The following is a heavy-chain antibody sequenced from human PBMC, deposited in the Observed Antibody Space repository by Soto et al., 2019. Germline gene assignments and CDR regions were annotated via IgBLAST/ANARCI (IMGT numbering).Heavy chain of an antibody. D-gene: IGHD3-3*01. V-gene: IGHV2-26*01. CDR2: IFSNDEK. CDR3: ARIRSHWVTIYMDV. CDR1: GFSLSNARMG. J-gene: IGHJ6*03. Sequence: QVTLKESGPVLVNPTETLTLTCTVSGFSLSNARMGVSWIRQPPGKALEWLAHIFSNDEKSYSTSLKSRLTISKDTSKSQVVLTMTNMDPVDTATYYCARIRSHWVTIYMDVWGKGTTVTVSS.